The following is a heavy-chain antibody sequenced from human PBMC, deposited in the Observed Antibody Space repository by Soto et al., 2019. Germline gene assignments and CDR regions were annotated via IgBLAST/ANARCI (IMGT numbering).Heavy chain of an antibody. CDR1: GGSISSGDYY. CDR2: IYYSGST. CDR3: ARVAEDLNRYYSSYYFDY. V-gene: IGHV4-30-4*01. D-gene: IGHD3-9*01. Sequence: SETLSLTCTVSGGSISSGDYYWSWIRQPPGKGLEWIGYIYYSGSTYYNPSLKSRVTISVDTSKNQFSLKLSSVTAADTAVYYCARVAEDLNRYYSSYYFDYWGQGTLVTVSS. J-gene: IGHJ4*02.